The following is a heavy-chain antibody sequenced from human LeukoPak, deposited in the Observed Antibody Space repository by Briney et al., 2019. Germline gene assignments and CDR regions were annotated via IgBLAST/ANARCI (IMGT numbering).Heavy chain of an antibody. CDR1: GGSISGSY. CDR2: VHSSGTT. J-gene: IGHJ5*02. Sequence: SETLSLTCTVSGGSISGSYWTWIRQSPGKGLEWIGYVHSSGTTNYNPSLKSRVTISVDTSKNQFSLNLTSVTAADAAVYYCARERSSSGGHNWFDPWGQGTLVTVSS. D-gene: IGHD4-23*01. V-gene: IGHV4-59*12. CDR3: ARERSSSGGHNWFDP.